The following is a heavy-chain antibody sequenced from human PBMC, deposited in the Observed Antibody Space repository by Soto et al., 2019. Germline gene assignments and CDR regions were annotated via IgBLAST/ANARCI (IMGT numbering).Heavy chain of an antibody. CDR1: GFTFSDYY. CDR3: AREGITVGFAFDN. CDR2: ISSSNDI. V-gene: IGHV3-21*01. J-gene: IGHJ3*02. D-gene: IGHD6-19*01. Sequence: GSLRLSCAASGFTFSDYYMNWVRQAPEKGLEWVSSISSSNDIYYADSVKGRFTISRDNAKNSLYLQMHSLRGEDTAVYSCAREGITVGFAFDNWGQGTMVTVSS.